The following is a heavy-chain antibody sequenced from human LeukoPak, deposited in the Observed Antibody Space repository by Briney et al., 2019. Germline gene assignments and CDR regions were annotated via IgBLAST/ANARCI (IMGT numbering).Heavy chain of an antibody. D-gene: IGHD6-13*01. J-gene: IGHJ4*02. Sequence: VASVKVSCKASGGTFSSYAISWVRQAPRQGLEWMGGIIPIFGTGNYAQKFQGRVTITADESTSTAYMELSSLRSEDTAVYYCARNGARYSSSWYYFDYWGQGTLVTVSS. CDR1: GGTFSSYA. CDR2: IIPIFGTG. V-gene: IGHV1-69*13. CDR3: ARNGARYSSSWYYFDY.